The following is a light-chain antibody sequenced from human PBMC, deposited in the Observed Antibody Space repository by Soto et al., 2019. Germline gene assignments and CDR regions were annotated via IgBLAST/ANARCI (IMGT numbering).Light chain of an antibody. CDR1: QTISLH. V-gene: IGKV1-39*01. CDR2: GAS. CDR3: QQTYSYPNT. Sequence: DIQMTQSPSSLSASVGDRVIITCRASQTISLHLNWYQQRPGKAPKLLMYGASTLQSGVPSRFGGGRSGTEFTLSISSLQPEDSATYYCQQTYSYPNTFGLGTKLEI. J-gene: IGKJ2*01.